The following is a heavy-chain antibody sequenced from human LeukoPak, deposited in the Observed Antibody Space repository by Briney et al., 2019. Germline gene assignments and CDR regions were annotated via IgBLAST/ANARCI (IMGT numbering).Heavy chain of an antibody. J-gene: IGHJ3*02. CDR3: ARWFYDAFDI. CDR2: ISSSGSTI. CDR1: GVTFSSYE. Sequence: GGSLRLSCAASGVTFSSYEMNWVRQAPGKGLEWVSYISSSGSTIYYADSVKGRFTISRDNAKNSLYLQMNSLRAEDTAVYYCARWFYDAFDIWGQGTMVTVSS. D-gene: IGHD3-10*01. V-gene: IGHV3-48*03.